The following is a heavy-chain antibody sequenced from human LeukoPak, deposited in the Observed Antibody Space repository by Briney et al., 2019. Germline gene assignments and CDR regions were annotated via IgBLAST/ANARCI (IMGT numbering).Heavy chain of an antibody. D-gene: IGHD2-2*03. V-gene: IGHV4-39*01. CDR2: IYYSGST. J-gene: IGHJ4*02. CDR3: ASGYCSSINCHAVDY. Sequence: SETLSLTCPVSGGSISSSSYYRGWIRQPPGKGLEWIGNIYYSGSTYYNPSLKSRVTISVDTSKNQFSLKLSSVTAADTAVYYCASGYCSSINCHAVDYWGQGTLVTVSS. CDR1: GGSISSSSYY.